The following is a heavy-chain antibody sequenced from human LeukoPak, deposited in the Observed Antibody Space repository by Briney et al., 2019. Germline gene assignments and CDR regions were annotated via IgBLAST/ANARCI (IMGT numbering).Heavy chain of an antibody. CDR3: ARGNYGFDY. V-gene: IGHV3-74*03. CDR2: ILADGTTT. CDR1: GFTFSIHA. D-gene: IGHD1-7*01. Sequence: GASLRLSCAASGFTFSIHAMYWVRQAPGKGLVWVSRILADGTTTMYADSVKGRFTISRDNAKNTLYLQMNSLRAEDTAAYYCARGNYGFDYWGQGTLVIVSS. J-gene: IGHJ4*02.